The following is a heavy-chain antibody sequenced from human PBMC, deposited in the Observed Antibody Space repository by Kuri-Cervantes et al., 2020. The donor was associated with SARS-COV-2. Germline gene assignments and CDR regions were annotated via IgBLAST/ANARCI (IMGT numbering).Heavy chain of an antibody. Sequence: SETLSLTCTVSGGSISSGSYSWSWIRQPAGKGLEWIGRIYTSGSTNYNPSLKSRVTISVDTSKNQFSLKLSSVTAADTAVYYCAREDSSGYYFDYWGQGTLVTVSS. J-gene: IGHJ4*02. V-gene: IGHV4-61*02. CDR3: AREDSSGYYFDY. CDR2: IYTSGST. D-gene: IGHD3-22*01. CDR1: GGSISSGSYS.